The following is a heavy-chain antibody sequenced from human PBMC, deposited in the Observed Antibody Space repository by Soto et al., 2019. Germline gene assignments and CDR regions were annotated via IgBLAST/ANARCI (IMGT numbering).Heavy chain of an antibody. D-gene: IGHD3-10*01. J-gene: IGHJ4*02. CDR3: ARAISLVRGAFDS. CDR1: GGSISSYY. CDR2: VYYSGST. Sequence: PSETMSLTCTVSGGSISSYYWSCIRQPPGKGLEWIGYVYYSGSTNYNPSLKSRVTISVDTSKNQFSLKLRSVTAADTAVYYCARAISLVRGAFDSWGLGTLVTVSS. V-gene: IGHV4-59*08.